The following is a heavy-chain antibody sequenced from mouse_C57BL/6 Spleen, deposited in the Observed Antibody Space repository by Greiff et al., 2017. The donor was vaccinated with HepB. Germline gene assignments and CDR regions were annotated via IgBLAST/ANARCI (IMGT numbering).Heavy chain of an antibody. CDR3: ARGVDYYGSSFIAY. V-gene: IGHV1-4*01. Sequence: VQLQQSGAELARPGASVKMSCKASGYTFTSYTMHWVNQRPGQGLEWIGYINPSSGYTKYNQKFKDKATLTADKSSSTAYMQLSSLTSEDSAVYYCARGVDYYGSSFIAYWGQGTLVTVSA. CDR2: INPSSGYT. CDR1: GYTFTSYT. D-gene: IGHD1-1*01. J-gene: IGHJ3*01.